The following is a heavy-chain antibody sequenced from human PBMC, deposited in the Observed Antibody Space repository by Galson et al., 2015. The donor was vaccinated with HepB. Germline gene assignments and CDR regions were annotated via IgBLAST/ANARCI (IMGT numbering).Heavy chain of an antibody. CDR2: ISYDGSNK. D-gene: IGHD3-10*01. V-gene: IGHV3-30*04. Sequence: SLRLSCAASGFTFSSYAMHWVRQAPGKGLEWVAVISYDGSNKYYADSVKGRFTIPRDNSKNTLYLQMNSLRAEDTAVYYCARGILPSMVRGVGEWVYYYYGMDVWGQGTTVTVSS. J-gene: IGHJ6*02. CDR3: ARGILPSMVRGVGEWVYYYYGMDV. CDR1: GFTFSSYA.